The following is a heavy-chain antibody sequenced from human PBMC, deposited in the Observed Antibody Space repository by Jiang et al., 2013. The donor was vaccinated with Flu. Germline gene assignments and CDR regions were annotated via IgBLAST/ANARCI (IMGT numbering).Heavy chain of an antibody. CDR2: INHSGST. V-gene: IGHV4-34*01. CDR1: GGSFSGYY. CDR3: ARVGYSSSSSFDY. D-gene: IGHD6-6*01. Sequence: LLKPSETLSLTCAVYGGSFSGYYWSWIRQPPGKGLEWIGEINHSGSTNYNPSLKSRVTISVDTSKNQFSLKLSSVTAADTAVYYCARVGYSSSSSFDYWGQGTLVTVSS. J-gene: IGHJ4*02.